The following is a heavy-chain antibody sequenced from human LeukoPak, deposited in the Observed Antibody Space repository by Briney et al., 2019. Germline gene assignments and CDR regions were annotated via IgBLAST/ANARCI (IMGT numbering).Heavy chain of an antibody. Sequence: GESLKISCKASGYSFTTYWIGWVRQTPGKGLEWMGIIYPADSTAHYSPSFQGQVTISVDKSINTAYLQWSRLKASDTAMYYCARHPKSGYGGCESDYWGQGTLVTVSS. CDR3: ARHPKSGYGGCESDY. V-gene: IGHV5-51*01. D-gene: IGHD5-12*01. CDR1: GYSFTTYW. J-gene: IGHJ4*02. CDR2: IYPADSTA.